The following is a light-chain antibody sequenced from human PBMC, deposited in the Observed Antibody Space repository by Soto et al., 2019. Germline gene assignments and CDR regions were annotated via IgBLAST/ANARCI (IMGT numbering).Light chain of an antibody. CDR2: EVT. CDR1: SSDIGGHHF. CDR3: SSYTSSSLYV. J-gene: IGLJ1*01. V-gene: IGLV2-14*01. Sequence: QSALTQPASVSGSPGQSITISCTGTSSDIGGHHFVPWYQQQSGKAPKLVIYEVTDRPSGVSDRFSGSKSGNTASLTISGLQPEDEADYYCSSYTSSSLYVFGTGTKVTVL.